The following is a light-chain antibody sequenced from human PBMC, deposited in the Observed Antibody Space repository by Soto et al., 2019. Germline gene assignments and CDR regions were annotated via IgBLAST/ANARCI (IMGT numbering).Light chain of an antibody. V-gene: IGLV2-8*01. J-gene: IGLJ1*01. CDR3: TSHAGTINFPYI. CDR2: EVN. Sequence: QSALTQPPSASGSPGQSVTISCTGTSSDVGAYNYVSWYQHRPGKAPKLMVYEVNKRPSGVPDRFSGSKSGNTASLTVSGLQAEDEADYYCTSHAGTINFPYIFGTGTKATVL. CDR1: SSDVGAYNY.